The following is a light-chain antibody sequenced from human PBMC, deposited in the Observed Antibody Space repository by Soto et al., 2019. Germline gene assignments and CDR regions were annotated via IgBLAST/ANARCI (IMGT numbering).Light chain of an antibody. CDR2: DAS. CDR1: QSISGW. J-gene: IGKJ1*01. Sequence: DIQMTQSPSTLSASVGDRVTITCRASQSISGWLAWYQQKPGKAPKLLIYDASSLESGVPSRFSGSGSGTEFTLTISSLQPYDFATYYCQQYNSYSRTFGQGTMVETK. V-gene: IGKV1-5*01. CDR3: QQYNSYSRT.